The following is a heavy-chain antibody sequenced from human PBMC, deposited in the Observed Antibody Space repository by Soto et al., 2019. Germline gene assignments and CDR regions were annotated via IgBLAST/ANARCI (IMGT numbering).Heavy chain of an antibody. CDR3: ARDYCSGGSCYSYYFDY. J-gene: IGHJ4*02. CDR2: ISSSSSYI. D-gene: IGHD2-15*01. Sequence: EVQLVESGGGLVKPGGSLRLSCAASGFTFSSYSMNWVRQAPGKGLEWVSSISSSSSYIYYADSVKGRFTISRDNAKNSLSLQMNSLRAEDTAVYYCARDYCSGGSCYSYYFDYWRQGTLVTVSS. CDR1: GFTFSSYS. V-gene: IGHV3-21*01.